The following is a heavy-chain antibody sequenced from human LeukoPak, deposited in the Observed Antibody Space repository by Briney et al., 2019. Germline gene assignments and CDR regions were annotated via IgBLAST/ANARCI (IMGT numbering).Heavy chain of an antibody. CDR1: GYSFTSYW. CDR2: IYPGDSDT. CDR3: ARRERITMVRGYYYYGMDV. V-gene: IGHV5-51*01. D-gene: IGHD3-10*01. J-gene: IGHJ6*02. Sequence: GESLKISGKGSGYSFTSYWIGWVRQMPGKGLEWMGIIYPGDSDTRYSPSFQGQVTISADKSISTAYLQWSSLKASDTAMYYCARRERITMVRGYYYYGMDVWGQGTTVTVSS.